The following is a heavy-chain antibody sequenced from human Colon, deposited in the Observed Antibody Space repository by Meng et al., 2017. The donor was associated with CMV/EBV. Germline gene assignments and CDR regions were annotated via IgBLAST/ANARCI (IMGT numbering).Heavy chain of an antibody. CDR1: GASISSDGYY. Sequence: VSGASISSDGYYWTWVRQRTGKGLEWIGHIYHRGTTYYNPSLKSRVTISVDTSKNQLSLRLTSVIAADTAVYYCARDRRTASETLDYWGPGTLVTVSS. V-gene: IGHV4-31*02. J-gene: IGHJ4*02. CDR2: IYHRGTT. D-gene: IGHD2-21*02. CDR3: ARDRRTASETLDY.